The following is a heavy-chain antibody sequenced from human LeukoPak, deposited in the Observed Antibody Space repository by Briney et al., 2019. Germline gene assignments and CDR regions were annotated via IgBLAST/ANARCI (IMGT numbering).Heavy chain of an antibody. CDR1: GFTVSSNY. J-gene: IGHJ3*02. CDR2: IYSGGST. V-gene: IGHV3-53*05. Sequence: PGGSLRLSCAASGFTVSSNYMSWVRQAPGKGLEWVSVIYSGGSTYYADSVKGRFTISRDNSKNTLYLQMNSLRAEDTAVYYCAKDQTYHYYDSSGSSAPDAFDIWGQGTMVTVSS. D-gene: IGHD3-22*01. CDR3: AKDQTYHYYDSSGSSAPDAFDI.